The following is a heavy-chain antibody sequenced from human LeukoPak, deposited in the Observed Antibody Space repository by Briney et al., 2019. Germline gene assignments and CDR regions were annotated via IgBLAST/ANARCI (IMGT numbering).Heavy chain of an antibody. CDR1: GFTFSSYA. CDR2: ISYDGSNK. Sequence: GGSLRLSCAASGFTFSSYAMHWVRQAPGKGLEWVAVISYDGSNKYYADSVKGRFTISRDNSKNTLYLQMNSLRAEDTAVYYCAKNRGLVVVPSALGYWGQGTLVTVSS. J-gene: IGHJ4*02. D-gene: IGHD2-2*01. CDR3: AKNRGLVVVPSALGY. V-gene: IGHV3-30*04.